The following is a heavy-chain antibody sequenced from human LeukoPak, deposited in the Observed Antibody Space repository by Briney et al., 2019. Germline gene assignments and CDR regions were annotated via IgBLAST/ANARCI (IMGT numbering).Heavy chain of an antibody. CDR3: AKERSCSGYYYVGGVDDAFDI. V-gene: IGHV3-23*01. D-gene: IGHD3-22*01. CDR1: GFTFSSYA. CDR2: ISGSGGST. Sequence: PGGSLRLSCAASGFTFSSYAMSWVRQAPGKGLEWVSAISGSGGSTYYADSVKGRFTISRDNSKNTLYLQMNSLRAEDTAVYYCAKERSCSGYYYVGGVDDAFDIWGQGTMVTVSS. J-gene: IGHJ3*02.